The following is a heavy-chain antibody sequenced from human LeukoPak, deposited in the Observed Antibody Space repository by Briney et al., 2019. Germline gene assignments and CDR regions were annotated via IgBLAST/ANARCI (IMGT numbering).Heavy chain of an antibody. CDR2: ISYDGSNK. CDR3: ASPTTPYYDILTGAA. D-gene: IGHD3-9*01. Sequence: GGSLRLSCAASGFTFSSYGMHWVRQAPGKGLEWVAVISYDGSNKYYADSVKGRFTISRDNSKNTLYLQMNSLRAEDTAVYYCASPTTPYYDILTGAAWGQGTLVTVSS. J-gene: IGHJ5*02. CDR1: GFTFSSYG. V-gene: IGHV3-30*03.